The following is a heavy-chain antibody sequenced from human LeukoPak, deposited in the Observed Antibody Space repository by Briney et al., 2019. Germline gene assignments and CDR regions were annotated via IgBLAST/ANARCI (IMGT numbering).Heavy chain of an antibody. Sequence: SETLSLTCTVSGXSVSSSGYYWGWIRQPPGKGLEWIGSIYYSGSTYYNPSLKSRVSISVDTSKNQFSLNLTSVTAADTAVYFCARPGIAATGAFGCWGQGTLVTVSS. CDR1: GXSVSSSGYY. D-gene: IGHD6-13*01. V-gene: IGHV4-39*01. J-gene: IGHJ4*02. CDR3: ARPGIAATGAFGC. CDR2: IYYSGST.